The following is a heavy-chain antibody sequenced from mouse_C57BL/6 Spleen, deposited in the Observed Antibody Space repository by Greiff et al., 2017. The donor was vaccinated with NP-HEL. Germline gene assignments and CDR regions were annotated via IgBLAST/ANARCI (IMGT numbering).Heavy chain of an antibody. J-gene: IGHJ3*01. CDR2: IRNKANGYTT. CDR1: GFTFTDYY. V-gene: IGHV7-3*01. CDR3: TSLYDGYFFAY. D-gene: IGHD2-3*01. Sequence: EVQLVESGGGLVQPGGSLSLSCAASGFTFTDYYMSWVRQPPGKALEWLSFIRNKANGYTTEYSASVKGRFTISRDNSQSILYLQMNALRAEDSATYYCTSLYDGYFFAYWGQGTLVTVSA.